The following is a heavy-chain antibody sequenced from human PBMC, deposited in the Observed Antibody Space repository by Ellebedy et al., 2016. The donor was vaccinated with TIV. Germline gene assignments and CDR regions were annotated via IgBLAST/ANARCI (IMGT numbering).Heavy chain of an antibody. V-gene: IGHV4-31*03. D-gene: IGHD5-24*01. J-gene: IGHJ4*02. CDR2: IYYTGST. Sequence: MPSETLSLTCTVSGGSISGSSYYWGWIRQHPGKGLEWIGYIYYTGSTYYNPSLKSRLIISGDTSKNQFSLKLTSVTAADTAVYYCARGRWLQPYFDYWGQGTPVTVSS. CDR1: GGSISGSSYY. CDR3: ARGRWLQPYFDY.